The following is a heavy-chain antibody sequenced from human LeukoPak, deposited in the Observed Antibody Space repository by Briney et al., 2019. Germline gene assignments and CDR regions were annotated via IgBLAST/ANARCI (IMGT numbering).Heavy chain of an antibody. CDR3: ARSRQASGLFNS. Sequence: SETLSLTCTVSGGAITSGGYSWNWIRQPPGKGLEWIGCIYDRGPAYYNPSLKSRFTISVDRPKNQFFLNVTSLTAADTAVYYCARSRQASGLFNSWGQGTLVVVPS. J-gene: IGHJ5*01. D-gene: IGHD3-10*01. CDR1: GGAITSGGYS. V-gene: IGHV4-30-2*01. CDR2: IYDRGPA.